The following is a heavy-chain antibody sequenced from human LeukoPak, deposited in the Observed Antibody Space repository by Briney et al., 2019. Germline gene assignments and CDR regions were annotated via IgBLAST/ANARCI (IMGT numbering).Heavy chain of an antibody. Sequence: PGGSLRLSCTVSGFTVSSNSMSWVRQAPGKGLEWVSFIYSDNTHYSDSLKGRFTISRDNSKNTLYFQMNSLRAEDTAVYYCARRAGAYSHPYDYWGQGTLVTVSS. CDR1: GFTVSSNS. J-gene: IGHJ4*02. D-gene: IGHD4/OR15-4a*01. V-gene: IGHV3-53*01. CDR3: ARRAGAYSHPYDY. CDR2: IYSDNT.